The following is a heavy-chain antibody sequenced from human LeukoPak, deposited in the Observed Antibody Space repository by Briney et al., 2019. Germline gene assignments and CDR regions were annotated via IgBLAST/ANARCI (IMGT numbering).Heavy chain of an antibody. CDR2: ISSSGSII. Sequence: PGGSLRLSCAASGFTFSDYYMSWIRQAPGKGLEWVSYISSSGSIIYYADSVKGRFTISRDNAKNSLYLQMNSLRAEDTAVYYCARAIRGYYYDSSGSPLDYWGQGTLVTVSS. CDR3: ARAIRGYYYDSSGSPLDY. D-gene: IGHD3-22*01. CDR1: GFTFSDYY. J-gene: IGHJ4*02. V-gene: IGHV3-11*01.